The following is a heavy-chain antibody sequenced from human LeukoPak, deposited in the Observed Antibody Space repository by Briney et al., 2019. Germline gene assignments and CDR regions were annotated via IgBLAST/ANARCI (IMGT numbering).Heavy chain of an antibody. V-gene: IGHV3-23*01. D-gene: IGHD2-15*01. CDR1: GFTFNSYA. Sequence: GGSLRLSCAVSGFTFNSYAMSWVRQAPGKGLEWVSGISGSGGRTYYAESVKGRFTISRDNSKNTLYLQMNSLRAEDTAVYYCAKDVSLGYCSGGSCPKSGYYFDYWGQGTLVTVSS. J-gene: IGHJ4*02. CDR2: ISGSGGRT. CDR3: AKDVSLGYCSGGSCPKSGYYFDY.